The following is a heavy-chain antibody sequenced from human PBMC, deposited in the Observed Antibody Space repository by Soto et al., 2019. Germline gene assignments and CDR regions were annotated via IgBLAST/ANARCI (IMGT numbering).Heavy chain of an antibody. CDR1: GGSFSGYY. CDR3: VRGTHWNYYYYGVDV. V-gene: IGHV4-34*01. Sequence: ETLSLTCAVYGGSFSGYYWSCIRQHPGKGLEWIGEINHSGSTNYNPSLKSRVTISVDTSKNQFSLKLSSVTAADTAVYFCVRGTHWNYYYYGVDVSGQGTTVTVS. D-gene: IGHD1-1*01. CDR2: INHSGST. J-gene: IGHJ6*01.